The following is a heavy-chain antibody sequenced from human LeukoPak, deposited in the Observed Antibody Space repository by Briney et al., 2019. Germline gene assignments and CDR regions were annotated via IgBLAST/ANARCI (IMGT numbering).Heavy chain of an antibody. D-gene: IGHD6-19*01. J-gene: IGHJ6*04. CDR1: GYSFTSYW. V-gene: IGHV5-51*01. CDR2: IYPGDSDT. CDR3: ARHQGQWLDGYYGMDV. Sequence: GESLKISCKGSGYSFTSYWIGWVRQKPGKGLEWMGIIYPGDSDTRYSPSFQGQVTISADKSISTAYLQWSSLKASDTAMYYRARHQGQWLDGYYGMDVWGKGTTVTVSS.